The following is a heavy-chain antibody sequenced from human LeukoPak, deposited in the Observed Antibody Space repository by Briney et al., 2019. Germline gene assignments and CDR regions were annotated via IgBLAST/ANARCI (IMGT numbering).Heavy chain of an antibody. CDR1: GGSFSGYY. CDR3: AREANIAAAIVWFDP. D-gene: IGHD6-13*01. CDR2: INHSGST. V-gene: IGHV4-34*01. Sequence: EASETLSLTCAVYGGSFSGYYWNWIRQPPGKGLEWIGEINHSGSTNYNPFLKSRVTISIDTSKNQFSLKLSSVTAADTAVYYCAREANIAAAIVWFDPWGQGTLVTVSS. J-gene: IGHJ5*02.